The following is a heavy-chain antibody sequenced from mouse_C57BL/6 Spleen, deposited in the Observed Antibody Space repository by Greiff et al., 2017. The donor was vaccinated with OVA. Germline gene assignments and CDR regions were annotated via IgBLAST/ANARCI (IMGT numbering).Heavy chain of an antibody. CDR1: GYTFTSYW. J-gene: IGHJ3*01. CDR3: ASNWDVGFAY. Sequence: QVHVKQPGAELVKPGASVKLSCKASGYTFTSYWMHWVKQRPGQGLEWIGMIHPNSGSTNYNEKFKSKATLTVDKSSSTAYMQLSSLTSEDSAVYYCASNWDVGFAYWGQGTLVTVSA. CDR2: IHPNSGST. V-gene: IGHV1-64*01. D-gene: IGHD4-1*02.